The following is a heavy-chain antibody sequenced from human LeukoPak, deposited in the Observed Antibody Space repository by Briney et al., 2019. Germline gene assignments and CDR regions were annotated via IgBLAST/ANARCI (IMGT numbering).Heavy chain of an antibody. CDR1: GGSFSGYY. V-gene: IGHV4-34*01. D-gene: IGHD5-18*01. J-gene: IGHJ4*02. Sequence: SETLSLTCAVYGGSFSGYYWSWIRQPPGKGLEWIGEINHSGSTNYNPSLKSRVTISVDTSKNQFSLKLSSVTAADTAVYYCARIGDTAKIDYWGQGTLVTVSS. CDR2: INHSGST. CDR3: ARIGDTAKIDY.